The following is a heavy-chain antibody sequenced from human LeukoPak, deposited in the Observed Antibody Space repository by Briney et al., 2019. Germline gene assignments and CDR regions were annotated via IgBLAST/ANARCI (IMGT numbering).Heavy chain of an antibody. V-gene: IGHV3-23*01. Sequence: GGSLRLSCAASGFTFSASNMTWVRQAPGKGLELVSIISGSGSNTYYADSVKGRFTISRENSKNTLYLQMNSLRAEDTAVYYCAKDLAIAARPTFDYWGQGTLVTVSS. CDR3: AKDLAIAARPTFDY. CDR2: ISGSGSNT. J-gene: IGHJ4*02. CDR1: GFTFSASN. D-gene: IGHD6-6*01.